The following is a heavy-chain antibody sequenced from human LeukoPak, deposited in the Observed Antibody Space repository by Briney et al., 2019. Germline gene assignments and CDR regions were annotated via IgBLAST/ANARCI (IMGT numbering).Heavy chain of an antibody. CDR1: GGSISSSSYY. CDR3: ARQRTTSFDP. CDR2: IYYSGST. Sequence: SETLPLTCTVSGGSISSSSYYWGWIRQPPGKGLEWIGSIYYSGSTYYNPSLKSRVTISVDTSKNQFSLKLSSVTAADTAVYYCARQRTTSFDPWGQGTLVTVSS. D-gene: IGHD2/OR15-2a*01. V-gene: IGHV4-39*01. J-gene: IGHJ5*02.